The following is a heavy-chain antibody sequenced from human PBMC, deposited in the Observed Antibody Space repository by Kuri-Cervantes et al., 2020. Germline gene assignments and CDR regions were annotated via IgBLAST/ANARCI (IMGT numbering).Heavy chain of an antibody. CDR1: GFTFSSYA. Sequence: GESLKISCAASGFTFSSYAMSWVRQAPGKGLEWVSAISGSGGSTYYADSVKGRFTISRDNSKNTLYLQMNSLRAEDTAVYYCAKDFGGSSIWGQGTLVTVSS. J-gene: IGHJ4*02. D-gene: IGHD1-26*01. CDR3: AKDFGGSSI. V-gene: IGHV3-23*01. CDR2: ISGSGGST.